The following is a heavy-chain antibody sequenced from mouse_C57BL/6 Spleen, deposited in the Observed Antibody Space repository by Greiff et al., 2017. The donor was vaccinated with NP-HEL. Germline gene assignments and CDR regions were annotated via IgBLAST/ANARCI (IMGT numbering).Heavy chain of an antibody. CDR3: AKGPPFAY. V-gene: IGHV5-17*01. Sequence: EVKLMESGGGLVKPGGSLKLSCAASGFTFSDYGMHWVRQAPEKGLEWVAYISSGSSTIYYADTVKGRFTISRDNAKNTLFLQMTSLRSEDTAMYYCAKGPPFAYWGQGTLVTVSA. CDR1: GFTFSDYG. J-gene: IGHJ3*01. CDR2: ISSGSSTI.